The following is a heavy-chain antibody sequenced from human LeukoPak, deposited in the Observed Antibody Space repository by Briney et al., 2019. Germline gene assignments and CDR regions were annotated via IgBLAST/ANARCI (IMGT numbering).Heavy chain of an antibody. CDR1: GYTFTSYD. CDR3: ARGPTYRGTKFDY. V-gene: IGHV1-8*01. J-gene: IGHJ4*02. CDR2: MNPNSGNT. Sequence: ASVKVSCKASGYTFTSYDINWVRQATGQGLEWMGWMNPNSGNTGYAQKFQGRVTMTRNTSISTAYMELGSLRSEDTAVYYCARGPTYRGTKFDYWGQGTLVTVSS. D-gene: IGHD3-16*01.